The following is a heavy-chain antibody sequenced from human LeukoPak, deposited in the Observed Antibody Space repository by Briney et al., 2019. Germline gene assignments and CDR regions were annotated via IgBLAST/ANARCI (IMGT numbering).Heavy chain of an antibody. CDR3: ARVMGDYEWVETYYYYMDV. Sequence: PGGSLRLSCAASGFTFSSYSMNWVRQAPGKGLEWVSSISSSSSYIYYADSVKGRFTISRDNAKNSLYLQMNSLRAEDTAVYYCARVMGDYEWVETYYYYMDVWGKGTTVTVSS. CDR2: ISSSSSYI. J-gene: IGHJ6*03. CDR1: GFTFSSYS. V-gene: IGHV3-21*01. D-gene: IGHD4-17*01.